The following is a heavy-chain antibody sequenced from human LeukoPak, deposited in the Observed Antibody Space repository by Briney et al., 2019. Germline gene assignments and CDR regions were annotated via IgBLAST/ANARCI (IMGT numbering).Heavy chain of an antibody. D-gene: IGHD6-13*01. V-gene: IGHV1-2*02. J-gene: IGHJ6*03. CDR1: GYTFTGYY. Sequence: ASVKVSCKASGYTFTGYYMHWVRQAPGQGLEWMGWINPNSGGTNYAQKFQGRVTMTRDTSISTAYMELSRLRSDDTAVYYCARDWSFRCSSSWYSNYYYMDVWGKGTTVTVSS. CDR3: ARDWSFRCSSSWYSNYYYMDV. CDR2: INPNSGGT.